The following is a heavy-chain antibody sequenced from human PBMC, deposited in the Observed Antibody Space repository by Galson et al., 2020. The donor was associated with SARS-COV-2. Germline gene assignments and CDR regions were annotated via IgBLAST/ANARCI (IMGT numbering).Heavy chain of an antibody. Sequence: PSETLSLTCAVYGGTFSGYYWNWIRQSPGKGLEWIGEINDGGRTNYNTSLESRVGISVDTSKKQFSLKLSSVTAADTAVYHCARGRYPRADGILLWMYRIASSGVFDSWSQGTRVTVSS. CDR3: ARGRYPRADGILLWMYRIASSGVFDS. V-gene: IGHV4-34*01. CDR2: INDGGRT. J-gene: IGHJ4*02. D-gene: IGHD6-13*01. CDR1: GGTFSGYY.